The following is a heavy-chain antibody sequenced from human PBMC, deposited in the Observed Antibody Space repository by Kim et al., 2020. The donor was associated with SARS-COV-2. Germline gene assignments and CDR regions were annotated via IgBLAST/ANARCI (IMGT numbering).Heavy chain of an antibody. CDR3: ARAKHGYSSRVDGMDV. Sequence: GGSLRLSCAASGFTFSSYSMNWVRQAPGKGLEWVSYISSSSSTIYYADSVKGRFTISRDNAKNSLYLQMNSLRDEDTAVYYCARAKHGYSSRVDGMDVWGQGTTVTVSS. CDR1: GFTFSSYS. V-gene: IGHV3-48*02. CDR2: ISSSSSTI. J-gene: IGHJ6*02. D-gene: IGHD6-13*01.